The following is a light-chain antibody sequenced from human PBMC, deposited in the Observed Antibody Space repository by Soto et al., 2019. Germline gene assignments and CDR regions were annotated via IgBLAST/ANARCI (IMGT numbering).Light chain of an antibody. J-gene: IGKJ2*01. CDR2: AAS. CDR3: QQSYSTLGT. V-gene: IGKV1-39*01. Sequence: DLQMTQSPSSLSASVGDRVTITCRASQSTSSYLNWYQQKPGKAPKLLIYAASSLHSGVPSRFSGSGSGTDFTLIISSLQPEDFATYYCQQSYSTLGTFGQGTKLEIK. CDR1: QSTSSY.